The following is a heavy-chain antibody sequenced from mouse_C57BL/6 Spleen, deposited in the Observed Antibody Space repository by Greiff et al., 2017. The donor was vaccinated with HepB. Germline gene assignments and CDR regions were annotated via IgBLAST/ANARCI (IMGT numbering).Heavy chain of an antibody. CDR1: GFTFSDYY. J-gene: IGHJ1*03. V-gene: IGHV5-12*01. CDR2: ISNGGGST. CDR3: ARQDYSRRYFDV. Sequence: EVMLVESGGGLVQPGGSLKLSCAASGFTFSDYYMYWVRQTPEKRLEWVAYISNGGGSTYYPDTVKGRFTISRDNAKNTLYLQMSRLKSEDTAMYYCARQDYSRRYFDVWGTGTTVTVSS. D-gene: IGHD1-1*01.